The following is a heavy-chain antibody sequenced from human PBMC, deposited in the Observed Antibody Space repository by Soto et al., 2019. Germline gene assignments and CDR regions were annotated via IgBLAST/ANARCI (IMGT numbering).Heavy chain of an antibody. J-gene: IGHJ4*02. CDR2: IYYSGST. CDR1: GGSISSGGYY. CDR3: AAEVGFGPLFDY. D-gene: IGHD3-3*01. V-gene: IGHV4-31*03. Sequence: SETLSLTCTVSGGSISSGGYYWSWIRQHPGKGLEYIGYIYYSGSTYYNPSLKSRVAISVDTSKNQFSLKLTSVTAADTAVYYCAAEVGFGPLFDYWGQGTLVTVSS.